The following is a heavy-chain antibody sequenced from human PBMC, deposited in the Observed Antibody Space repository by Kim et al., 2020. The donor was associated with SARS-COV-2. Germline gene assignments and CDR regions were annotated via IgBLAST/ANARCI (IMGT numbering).Heavy chain of an antibody. V-gene: IGHV4-59*08. D-gene: IGHD3-16*01. Sequence: HNPPPQSRIPSSVDTSKNQFSLKLSSGTAADTAVYYCARHASALGYFDYWGQGTLVTVSS. J-gene: IGHJ4*02. CDR3: ARHASALGYFDY.